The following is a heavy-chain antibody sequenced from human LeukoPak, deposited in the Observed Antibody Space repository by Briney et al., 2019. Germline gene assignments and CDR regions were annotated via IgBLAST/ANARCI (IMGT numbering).Heavy chain of an antibody. J-gene: IGHJ4*02. Sequence: ASVKVSCKASGYTFTSYGISWVRQAPGQGLEWMGRINPNRVGTNYAQKFQGRVTMTRDTSISTAYMELSRLRSDDTAGYYCARERAVQGYCSGGSCYINDYWGQGTLVTVSS. CDR3: ARERAVQGYCSGGSCYINDY. CDR2: INPNRVGT. D-gene: IGHD2-15*01. CDR1: GYTFTSYG. V-gene: IGHV1-2*06.